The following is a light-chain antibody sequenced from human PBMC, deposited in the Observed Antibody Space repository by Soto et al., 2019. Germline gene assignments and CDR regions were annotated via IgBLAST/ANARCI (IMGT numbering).Light chain of an antibody. CDR1: ESVSDD. CDR3: QQYYNWPPWT. V-gene: IGKV3-15*01. Sequence: EIVLTQSPGTLSLSPVERASLSCRASESVSDDLAWYQQKPGRAPRLLIYRASTRAAGVSARISGSGSGTEFTLSISSLQPEDSAVYYCQQYYNWPPWTFGQGTKVDIK. CDR2: RAS. J-gene: IGKJ1*01.